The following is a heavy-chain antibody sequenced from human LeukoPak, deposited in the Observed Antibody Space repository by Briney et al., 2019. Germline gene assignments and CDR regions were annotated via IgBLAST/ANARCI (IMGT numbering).Heavy chain of an antibody. CDR1: GFNFSTYW. Sequence: GGSLRLSCTASGFNFSTYWMTWVRQVPGKGLEWVGRIKSKTDGGTTDYAAPVKGRFTISRDDSKNTLYLQMNSLKTEDTAVYYCTALHGATTEVWLDPWGQGTLVTVSS. CDR2: IKSKTDGGTT. D-gene: IGHD1-26*01. V-gene: IGHV3-15*01. J-gene: IGHJ5*02. CDR3: TALHGATTEVWLDP.